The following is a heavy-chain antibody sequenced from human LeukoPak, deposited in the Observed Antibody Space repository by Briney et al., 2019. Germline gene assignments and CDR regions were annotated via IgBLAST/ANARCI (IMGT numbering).Heavy chain of an antibody. CDR3: ARSTEEITMVRGVNGD. J-gene: IGHJ4*02. CDR1: GFSFRTYG. CDR2: ISGSGEYI. D-gene: IGHD3-10*01. V-gene: IGHV3-21*01. Sequence: GGSLRLSCATSGFSFRTYGMNWVRQAPGKGLEWVSSISGSGEYIYYADSVKGRFTISRDNAKNSLYLQMNSLRVEDTAVYYCARSTEEITMVRGVNGDWGQGTLVTVSS.